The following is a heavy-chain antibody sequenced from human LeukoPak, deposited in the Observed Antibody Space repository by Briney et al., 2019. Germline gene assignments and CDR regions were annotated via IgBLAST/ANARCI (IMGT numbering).Heavy chain of an antibody. D-gene: IGHD2-8*01. V-gene: IGHV3-15*01. Sequence: GGSLRLSCAASGFTFSNAWMSWVRQAPGKGLEWVGLIKSKSDGGTTDYAAPVKGRFTFSRDDSKNTLYLQMNSLKTEDTAVYYCTILGYCTNGVCPTHYCWGQGTLVTVSS. CDR3: TILGYCTNGVCPTHYC. CDR2: IKSKSDGGTT. J-gene: IGHJ4*02. CDR1: GFTFSNAW.